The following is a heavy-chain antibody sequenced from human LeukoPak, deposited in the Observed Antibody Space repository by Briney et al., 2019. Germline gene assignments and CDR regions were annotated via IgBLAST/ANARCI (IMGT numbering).Heavy chain of an antibody. CDR1: GFALGDYA. CDR3: TRDCSGASCYEEMDY. Sequence: PGRSLRLSCKPSGFALGDYAMSWVRQAPRKGQEWVGFIRSKAFGATTDYAASVKGRFTVSRDDSKSIAYLQMNSLKTDDTAVYYCTRDCSGASCYEEMDYWGQGTLVTVSS. J-gene: IGHJ4*02. D-gene: IGHD2-15*01. CDR2: IRSKAFGATT. V-gene: IGHV3-49*04.